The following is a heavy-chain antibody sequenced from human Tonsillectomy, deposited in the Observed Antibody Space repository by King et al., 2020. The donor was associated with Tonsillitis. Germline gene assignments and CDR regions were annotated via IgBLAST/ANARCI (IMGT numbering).Heavy chain of an antibody. D-gene: IGHD3-10*01. J-gene: IGHJ4*02. Sequence: HVQLQQWGAGLLKPSETLSLTCAVYGGSLSGYYWSWIRQPPGKGLEWLGESNHSGSTNYNPSLKRRVTISVDTSKHQFSLKLSSVTAADTAVYYCARTYGSGSYYNFSFYFDDWGQGTLVTVSS. CDR1: GGSLSGYY. CDR3: ARTYGSGSYYNFSFYFDD. V-gene: IGHV4-34*01. CDR2: SNHSGST.